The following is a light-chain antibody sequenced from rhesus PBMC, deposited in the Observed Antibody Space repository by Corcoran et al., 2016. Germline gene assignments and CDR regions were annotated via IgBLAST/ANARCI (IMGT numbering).Light chain of an antibody. CDR1: QSVSSS. Sequence: EIVMTQSPATLSLSPGERATLSCGASQSVSSSLAWYQQKPGQAPRLLIYDASSRATGTPDRFSGSGSGTECTLTISSLEPEDFAVYYCQQYSDWPLTFGGGTKVEIK. J-gene: IGKJ4*01. V-gene: IGKV3-42*03. CDR3: QQYSDWPLT. CDR2: DAS.